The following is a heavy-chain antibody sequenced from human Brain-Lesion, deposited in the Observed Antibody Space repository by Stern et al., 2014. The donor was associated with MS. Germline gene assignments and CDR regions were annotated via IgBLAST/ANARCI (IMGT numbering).Heavy chain of an antibody. D-gene: IGHD2/OR15-2a*01. CDR3: AKDRQYLTYFFDH. CDR2: VSYDGSNK. J-gene: IGHJ5*02. V-gene: IGHV3-30*18. CDR1: GFTVGSCA. Sequence: VQLVESGGGVVQPGRPLRLSCVASGFTVGSCAMHWVRQATGKGLEWVAGVSYDGSNKYYADSVKGRFTISRDNSQNTLYMQMSSLRPEDTAVYYCAKDRQYLTYFFDHWGQGSLVTVSS.